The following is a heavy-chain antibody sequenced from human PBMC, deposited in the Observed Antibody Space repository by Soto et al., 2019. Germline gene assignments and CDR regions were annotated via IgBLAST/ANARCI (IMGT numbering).Heavy chain of an antibody. J-gene: IGHJ6*02. CDR1: GYIFTNYD. CDR2: ISTYNGNT. V-gene: IGHV1-18*01. CDR3: ARLTNLYGVDV. Sequence: QVQLVQSGIELKRPGASVKVSCKASGYIFTNYDISWVRQAPGQGLEWMGWISTYNGNTKYSQKLQDRVTMTTDTSTTTASMEVRSLRSDDTAVYCWARLTNLYGVDVWGQGTTVTVSS.